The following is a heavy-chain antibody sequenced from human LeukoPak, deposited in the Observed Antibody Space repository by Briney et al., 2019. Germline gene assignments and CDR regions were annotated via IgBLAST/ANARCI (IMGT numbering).Heavy chain of an antibody. Sequence: SETLSLTCTVSGGSISSSSYYWGWIRQPPGKGLEWIGSIYYSGSTYYNPSLKSRVTISVDTSKNQFSLRLSSVTAADTALYYCARQEIGLRSFDPWGQGTLVTVSS. V-gene: IGHV4-39*01. CDR1: GGSISSSSYY. D-gene: IGHD3/OR15-3a*01. CDR3: ARQEIGLRSFDP. CDR2: IYYSGST. J-gene: IGHJ5*02.